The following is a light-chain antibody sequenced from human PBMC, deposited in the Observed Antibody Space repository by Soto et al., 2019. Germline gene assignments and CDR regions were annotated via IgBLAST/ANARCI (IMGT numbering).Light chain of an antibody. Sequence: DIQMTQSPSTLSASVGDRVTITCRASQSISTWLAWYQHKPGQAPKLLIYKASNLESGVPSRFGGSGSGTEFTLTISSLEPDDFATYYCQQYNRYWTFGQGTKVEMK. CDR2: KAS. CDR3: QQYNRYWT. J-gene: IGKJ1*01. V-gene: IGKV1-5*03. CDR1: QSISTW.